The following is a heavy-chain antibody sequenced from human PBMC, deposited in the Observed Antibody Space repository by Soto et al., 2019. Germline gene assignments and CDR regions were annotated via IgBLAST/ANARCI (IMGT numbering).Heavy chain of an antibody. CDR3: ATDRTYCSGAACYGGAFDY. Sequence: GGSLRLSCAASGFAVSSNYMSWVRQAPGKGLEWVSVIYSGGSTYYADSVKGRFTISRDNSKNTLYLQMNSLRAEDTAVYYCATDRTYCSGAACYGGAFDYWGQGTLVTAPQ. J-gene: IGHJ4*02. D-gene: IGHD2-15*01. CDR1: GFAVSSNY. CDR2: IYSGGST. V-gene: IGHV3-66*01.